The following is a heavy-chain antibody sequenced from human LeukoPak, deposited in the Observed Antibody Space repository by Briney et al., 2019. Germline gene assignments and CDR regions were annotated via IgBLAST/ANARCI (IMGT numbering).Heavy chain of an antibody. J-gene: IGHJ4*02. Sequence: ASVKVSCKASGYTFTGYYMHWVRQAPGKGLEWMGGFDPEDGETIYAQKFQGRVTMTEDTSTDTAYMELSSLRSEDTAVYYCATGVAAAGTSDYWGQGTLVTVSS. CDR1: GYTFTGYY. CDR3: ATGVAAAGTSDY. D-gene: IGHD6-13*01. CDR2: FDPEDGET. V-gene: IGHV1-24*01.